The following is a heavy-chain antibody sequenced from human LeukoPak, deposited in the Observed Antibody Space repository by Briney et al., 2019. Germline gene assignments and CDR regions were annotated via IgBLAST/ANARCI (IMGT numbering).Heavy chain of an antibody. J-gene: IGHJ4*02. CDR1: GFSLSTSGVG. CDR2: IDWDDDK. Sequence: SGPTLVKPTQTLTLTCTFSGFSLSTSGVGVGWIRQPPGKALEWLARIDWDDDKYYSTSLKTRLTISKDTSKNQVVLTMTNMDPVDTATYYCARIRYGVDTAMVPDYWGQGTLVTVSS. D-gene: IGHD5-18*01. CDR3: ARIRYGVDTAMVPDY. V-gene: IGHV2-70*11.